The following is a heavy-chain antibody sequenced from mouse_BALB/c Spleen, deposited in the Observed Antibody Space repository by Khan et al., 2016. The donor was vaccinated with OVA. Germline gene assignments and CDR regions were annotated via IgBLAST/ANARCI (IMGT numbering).Heavy chain of an antibody. J-gene: IGHJ3*01. D-gene: IGHD2-10*01. Sequence: EVELVESGGGLARPGGSLKLSCEVSGFAFNSYDMSWVRQTPEKRLEWVATISSTGTYTYYPDSVKGRFTISGDTARNTLYLQMSSLRSEDTALYYCTRPSYYGNPWFTYWGQGTLVTVSA. CDR1: GFAFNSYD. CDR2: ISSTGTYT. V-gene: IGHV5-9*02. CDR3: TRPSYYGNPWFTY.